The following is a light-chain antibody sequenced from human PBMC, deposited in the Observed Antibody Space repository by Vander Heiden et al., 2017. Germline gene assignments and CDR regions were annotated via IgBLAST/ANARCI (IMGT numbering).Light chain of an antibody. CDR3: RQYYLFPWT. V-gene: IGKV1-5*03. CDR1: QGVRSW. CDR2: RAS. J-gene: IGKJ1*01. Sequence: PSLLSASTGDRVTISWRASQGVRSWLAWYQQKPGKAPKLLVYRASRLERGVSSRFSGSGSGTEFALTISSLQPDDFATYFCRQYYLFPWTFGQATTVEVK.